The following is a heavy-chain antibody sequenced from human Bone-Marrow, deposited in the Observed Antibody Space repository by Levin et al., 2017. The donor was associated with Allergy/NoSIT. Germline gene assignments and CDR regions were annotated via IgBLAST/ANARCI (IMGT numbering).Heavy chain of an antibody. CDR1: GFIFSDYY. Sequence: GESLKISCAASGFIFSDYYMSWIRQAPGKGLEWVSYISSSGSTISYADSVKGRFTISRDNAKNSLYLQMNSLRAEDTAVYYCASSYCSGGSCYKKLDYWGQGTLVTVSS. J-gene: IGHJ4*02. CDR2: ISSSGSTI. V-gene: IGHV3-11*01. CDR3: ASSYCSGGSCYKKLDY. D-gene: IGHD2-15*01.